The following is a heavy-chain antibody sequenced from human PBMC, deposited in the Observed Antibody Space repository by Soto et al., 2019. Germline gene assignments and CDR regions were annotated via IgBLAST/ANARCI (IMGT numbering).Heavy chain of an antibody. V-gene: IGHV1-69*01. CDR1: GGTFSSYA. CDR3: ARDDQYYYDSSGYPRSGAFDI. J-gene: IGHJ3*02. D-gene: IGHD3-22*01. CDR2: IIPIFGTA. Sequence: QVQLVQSGAEVKKPGSSVKVSCKASGGTFSSYAISWVRQAPGQGLEWMGGIIPIFGTANYAKKFQGRVTITADESTSTAYMELSSLRSEDTAVYYCARDDQYYYDSSGYPRSGAFDIWGQGTMVTVSS.